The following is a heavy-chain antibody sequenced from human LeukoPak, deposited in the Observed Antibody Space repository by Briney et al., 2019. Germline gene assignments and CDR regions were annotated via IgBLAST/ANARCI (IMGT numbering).Heavy chain of an antibody. J-gene: IGHJ6*03. CDR2: INPNSGGT. Sequence: ASVKVSCKASGYTFTGYYMHWVRQAPGQGREWMGWINPNSGGTNYAQKFQGRVTMTRDTSISTAYMELSRLRSDDTAVYYCARVPTYYYYMDVWGKGTTVTVSS. CDR1: GYTFTGYY. V-gene: IGHV1-2*02. CDR3: ARVPTYYYYMDV.